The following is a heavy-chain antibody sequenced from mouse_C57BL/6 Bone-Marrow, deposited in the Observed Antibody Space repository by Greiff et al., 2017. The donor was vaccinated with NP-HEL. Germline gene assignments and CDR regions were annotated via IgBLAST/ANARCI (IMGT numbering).Heavy chain of an antibody. J-gene: IGHJ2*01. V-gene: IGHV1-69*01. CDR3: ARGANWDVDY. CDR2: IDPSDSYT. CDR1: GYTFTSYW. D-gene: IGHD4-1*01. Sequence: VKLQQPGAELVMPGASVKLSCKASGYTFTSYWMHWVKQRPGQGLEWIGEIDPSDSYTNYNQKFKGKSTLTVDKSSSTAYMQLSSLTSEDSAVYCCARGANWDVDYWGQGTTLTVSS.